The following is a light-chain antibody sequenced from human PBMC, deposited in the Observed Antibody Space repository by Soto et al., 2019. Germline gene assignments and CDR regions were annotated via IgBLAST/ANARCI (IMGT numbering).Light chain of an antibody. CDR1: QTISTY. J-gene: IGKJ4*01. CDR2: GAS. Sequence: DVRMTQSPSSLSASVGDTITITCRASQTISTYLNWLQQKSGESPRLLIYGASTLHDWVPSRFSGSGAGADFTLTISGLQPEDFATYLCQQTYSDISFGGGTRVE. V-gene: IGKV1-39*01. CDR3: QQTYSDIS.